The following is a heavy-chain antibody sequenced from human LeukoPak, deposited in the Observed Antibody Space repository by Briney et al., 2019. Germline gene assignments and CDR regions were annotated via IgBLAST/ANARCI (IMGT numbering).Heavy chain of an antibody. V-gene: IGHV3-48*01. CDR1: GFTFSSHW. CDR3: ARLVHRGYSSGWYVDY. D-gene: IGHD6-25*01. Sequence: GGSLRLSCTASGFTFSSHWMHWVRQAPGKGLEWVSYISTTSSTIYYADSVKGRFTISRDNAKNSLYLQMNSLRAEDTAVYYCARLVHRGYSSGWYVDYWGQGTLATVSS. J-gene: IGHJ4*02. CDR2: ISTTSSTI.